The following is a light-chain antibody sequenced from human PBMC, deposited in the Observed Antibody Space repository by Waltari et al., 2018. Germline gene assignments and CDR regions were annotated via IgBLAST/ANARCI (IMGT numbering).Light chain of an antibody. CDR1: QSLVHSDGNTY. J-gene: IGKJ1*01. Sequence: DVVMTQSPLSLPVNLGQPASISCRSSQSLVHSDGNTYLNWCQQRPGQSPRRLFYRVSNRDSGVPDRFSGSGSGTDFTLKISRVEAEDVGVYYCMQGTHWPWTFGQGTKVKIK. CDR2: RVS. V-gene: IGKV2-30*02. CDR3: MQGTHWPWT.